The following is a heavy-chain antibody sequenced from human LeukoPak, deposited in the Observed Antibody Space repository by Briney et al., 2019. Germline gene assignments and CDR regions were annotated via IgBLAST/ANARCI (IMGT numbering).Heavy chain of an antibody. CDR2: IKSKIDGGTT. D-gene: IGHD6-13*01. V-gene: IGHV3-15*01. J-gene: IGHJ4*02. Sequence: GGSLRLSCAASGFTFSHAYMSWVRQAPGKGLEWVGRIKSKIDGGTTDYSAPVKGRFTISRDDSRNTLYLQMNSLKTDDTAVYYCTTDAGYSSRWYNYWGQGTLVTVSS. CDR3: TTDAGYSSRWYNY. CDR1: GFTFSHAY.